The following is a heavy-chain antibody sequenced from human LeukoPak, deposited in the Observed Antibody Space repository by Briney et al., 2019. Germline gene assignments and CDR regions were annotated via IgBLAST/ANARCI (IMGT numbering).Heavy chain of an antibody. J-gene: IGHJ4*02. CDR1: GYTFTSYD. CDR2: MNPNSGNT. CDR3: ARGTMVVTHDY. D-gene: IGHD4-23*01. Sequence: ASAKVSSKASGYTFTSYDINWVRQATGQGLEWMGWMNPNSGNTGYAQKFQGRVTMTRNTSISTAYMELSSLRSEGTAVYYCARGTMVVTHDYWGQGTLVTVSS. V-gene: IGHV1-8*01.